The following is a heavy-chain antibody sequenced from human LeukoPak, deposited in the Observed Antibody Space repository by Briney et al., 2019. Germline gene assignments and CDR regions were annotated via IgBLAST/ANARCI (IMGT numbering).Heavy chain of an antibody. CDR2: ISAIFGTA. V-gene: IGHV1-69*05. D-gene: IGHD6-19*01. J-gene: IGHJ4*02. Sequence: SVKVSCKDSGGTFSSYAISWVGQAAGQGRNWMGGISAIFGTANYALKFQGKVTSTTDETTITDYMELSSLRSEDTAVYYCARGAQWLVGYYFDYWGQGTLVTVSS. CDR1: GGTFSSYA. CDR3: ARGAQWLVGYYFDY.